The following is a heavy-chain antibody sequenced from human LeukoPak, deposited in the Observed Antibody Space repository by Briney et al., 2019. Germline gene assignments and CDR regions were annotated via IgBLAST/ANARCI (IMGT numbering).Heavy chain of an antibody. J-gene: IGHJ3*02. V-gene: IGHV3-64*01. CDR3: ARPSSGDAFDI. Sequence: GGSLRLSCAVSGFTVSGNYMSWVRQAPGKGLEYVSAISSNGGSTYYANSVKGRFTISRDNSKNTLYLQMGSLRAEDMAVYYCARPSSGDAFDIWGQGTMVTVSS. D-gene: IGHD6-25*01. CDR1: GFTVSGNY. CDR2: ISSNGGST.